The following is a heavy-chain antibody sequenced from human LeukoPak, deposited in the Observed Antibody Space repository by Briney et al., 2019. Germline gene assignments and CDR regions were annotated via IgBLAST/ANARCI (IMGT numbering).Heavy chain of an antibody. Sequence: GGSLRLFCAASGFTFSSYWMHWVRHAPGKGLVWVSRINSDGSSTSYADSVKGRFTISRDNAKNTLYLQMNSLRAEDTAVYYCARDPYPTVTTVLYGMDVWGQGTTVTVSS. CDR3: ARDPYPTVTTVLYGMDV. J-gene: IGHJ6*02. D-gene: IGHD4-17*01. CDR2: INSDGSST. CDR1: GFTFSSYW. V-gene: IGHV3-74*01.